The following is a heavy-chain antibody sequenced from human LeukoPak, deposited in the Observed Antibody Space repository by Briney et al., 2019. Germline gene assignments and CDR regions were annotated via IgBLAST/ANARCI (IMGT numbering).Heavy chain of an antibody. CDR1: GFTFSSYG. Sequence: GGSLRLSCAASGFTFSSYGMHWVRQAPGKGLEWVAVISYDGSNKYYADSVKGRFTISRDNSKNTLYLQMNSLRAEDTAVYYCARDGQQWLVQANDYCYYGMDVWGQGTTVTVSS. V-gene: IGHV3-30*03. CDR2: ISYDGSNK. CDR3: ARDGQQWLVQANDYCYYGMDV. D-gene: IGHD6-19*01. J-gene: IGHJ6*02.